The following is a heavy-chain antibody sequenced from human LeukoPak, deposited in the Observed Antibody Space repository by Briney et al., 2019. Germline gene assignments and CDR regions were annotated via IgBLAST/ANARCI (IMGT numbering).Heavy chain of an antibody. V-gene: IGHV4-59*05. Sequence: KPSETLSLTCTVSGGSISSYYWSWIRQPAGKGLEWIGSIYYSGSTYYNPSLKSRVTISVDTSKNQFSLKLSSVTAADTAVYYCARADIVVVPAAKNWFDPWGQGTLVTVSS. CDR2: IYYSGST. CDR3: ARADIVVVPAAKNWFDP. D-gene: IGHD2-2*01. CDR1: GGSISSYY. J-gene: IGHJ5*02.